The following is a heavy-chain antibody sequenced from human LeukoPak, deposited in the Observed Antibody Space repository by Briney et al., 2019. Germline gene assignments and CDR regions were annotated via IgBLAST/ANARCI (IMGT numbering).Heavy chain of an antibody. D-gene: IGHD5-12*01. J-gene: IGHJ4*02. CDR3: ARETYSGYGGGYFDY. CDR2: IHYSGST. V-gene: IGHV4-59*12. Sequence: SETLSLTCTVSGGSIRPYYWGWIRQSPGKGLEWIGYIHYSGSTSYNPSFKSRVTISSDTSKNQFSLKLSSVTAADTAAYYCARETYSGYGGGYFDYWGQGTLVTVSS. CDR1: GGSIRPYY.